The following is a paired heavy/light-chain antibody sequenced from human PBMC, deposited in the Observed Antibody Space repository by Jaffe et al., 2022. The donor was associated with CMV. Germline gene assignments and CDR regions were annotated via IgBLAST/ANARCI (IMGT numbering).Light chain of an antibody. CDR2: QDS. J-gene: IGLJ1*01. Sequence: SYELTQPPSVSVSPGQTASITCSGDKLGDKYACWYQQKPGQSPVLVIYQDSKRPSGIPERFSGSNSGNTATLTISGTQAMDEADYYCQAWDSSTARVFGTGTKVTVL. CDR1: KLGDKY. V-gene: IGLV3-1*01. CDR3: QAWDSSTARV.
Heavy chain of an antibody. CDR3: VRVKGYCSGGSCYLVGYDY. CDR1: GFTFSSYA. J-gene: IGHJ4*02. D-gene: IGHD2-15*01. CDR2: ISSNGGST. Sequence: EVQLVESGGGLVQPGGSLRLSCSASGFTFSSYAMHWVRQAPGKGLEYVSAISSNGGSTYYADSVKGRFTISRDNSKNTLYLQMSSLRAEDTAVYYCVRVKGYCSGGSCYLVGYDYWGQGTLVTVSS. V-gene: IGHV3-64D*06.